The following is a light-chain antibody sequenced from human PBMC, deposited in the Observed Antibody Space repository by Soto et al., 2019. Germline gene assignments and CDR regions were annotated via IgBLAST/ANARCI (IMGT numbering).Light chain of an antibody. V-gene: IGKV3-11*01. CDR2: GAA. J-gene: IGKJ1*01. CDR3: HQRQSWPRT. Sequence: EILLTQSPATLSLSPGGRATLSCRTSQSVGNDLAWYQLKPGQAPRLLIYGAATRATGIPDRFSGSGSGTDFTLTISDVEPEDFAVYYCHQRQSWPRTFGQGTKVDIK. CDR1: QSVGND.